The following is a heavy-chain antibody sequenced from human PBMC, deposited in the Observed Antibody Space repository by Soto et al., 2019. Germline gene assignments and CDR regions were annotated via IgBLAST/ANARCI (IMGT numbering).Heavy chain of an antibody. D-gene: IGHD3-10*01. CDR2: MNPNSGNT. CDR1: GYIFTSYD. Sequence: GASVKVSCKAAGYIFTSYDINWVRQATGQGLEWMGWMNPNSGNTGYAQKFQGRVTMTRNTSISTAYMELSSLRSEDTAVYYCASFASSTPYYYGSGSYYNVDYWGQGTLVTVSS. J-gene: IGHJ4*02. V-gene: IGHV1-8*01. CDR3: ASFASSTPYYYGSGSYYNVDY.